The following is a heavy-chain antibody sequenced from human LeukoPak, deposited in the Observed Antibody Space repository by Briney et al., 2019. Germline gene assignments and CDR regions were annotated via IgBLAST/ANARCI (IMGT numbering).Heavy chain of an antibody. J-gene: IGHJ4*02. CDR2: IYYRGST. CDR3: VGDYGDYDLDY. V-gene: IGHV4-39*07. D-gene: IGHD4-17*01. CDR1: GGSISSNSYY. Sequence: SETLSLTCTVSGGSISSNSYYWGWIRQPPGKGLEWIGNIYYRGSTYYNPSLRSRVTISVDTPKNQFSLKLSSVTAADTAVYYCVGDYGDYDLDYWGQGTLVTVSS.